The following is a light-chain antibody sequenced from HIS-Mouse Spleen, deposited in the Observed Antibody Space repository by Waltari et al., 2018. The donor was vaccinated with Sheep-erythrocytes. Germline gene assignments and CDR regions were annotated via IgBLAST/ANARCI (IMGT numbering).Light chain of an antibody. V-gene: IGLV2-11*01. J-gene: IGLJ1*01. CDR3: CSYAGSYNHV. Sequence: QSALPQPASVSGSPGRSVPIPCTGTSSDFGGYNYVPWYQQHPGKAPKLMIYDVSKRPSGVPDRFAGSKSGNTASLTISGLQAEDEADYYCCSYAGSYNHVFATGTKVTVL. CDR1: SSDFGGYNY. CDR2: DVS.